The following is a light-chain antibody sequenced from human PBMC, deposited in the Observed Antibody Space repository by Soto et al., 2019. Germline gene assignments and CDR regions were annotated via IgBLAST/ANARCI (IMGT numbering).Light chain of an antibody. J-gene: IGLJ6*01. Sequence: QAVVTQPASVSGSPGQSITISCTGTRSDVGGYDYVSWYQHHPGKAPKLMIYEVTNRPSGVSNRFSGSKSGSTASLTISGLQAEDEADYYCSSYAGSNTPVVFGGGTKVTVL. CDR3: SSYAGSNTPVV. CDR1: RSDVGGYDY. V-gene: IGLV2-14*01. CDR2: EVT.